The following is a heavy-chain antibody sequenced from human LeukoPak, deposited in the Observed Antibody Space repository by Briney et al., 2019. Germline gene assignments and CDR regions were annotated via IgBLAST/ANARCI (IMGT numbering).Heavy chain of an antibody. CDR2: ISGSGGST. CDR3: ARSSTGSYFDY. CDR1: GFTFSSYA. Sequence: GGSLRPSCAASGFTFSSYAMSWVRQAPGKGLEWVSAISGSGGSTYYADSVKGRFTISRDNSKNTLYLQMNSLRAEDTAVYYCARSSTGSYFDYWGQGTLVTVSS. D-gene: IGHD6-25*01. J-gene: IGHJ4*02. V-gene: IGHV3-23*01.